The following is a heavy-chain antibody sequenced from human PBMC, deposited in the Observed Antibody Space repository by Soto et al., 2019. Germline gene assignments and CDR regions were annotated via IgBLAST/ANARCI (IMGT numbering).Heavy chain of an antibody. CDR3: ASQGYDAPSPYAFDL. J-gene: IGHJ3*01. CDR1: GLTVNTNY. CDR2: IYSVGST. D-gene: IGHD3-3*01. Sequence: EVQVVESGGGLVQPGGSLRLSCAASGLTVNTNYMSWVRQAAGKGLEWGSIIYSVGSTYYADSVKGRFTISRDNSKNTLYLQMNSLREEDRDVYYCASQGYDAPSPYAFDLWGQGTMGTVSS. V-gene: IGHV3-66*04.